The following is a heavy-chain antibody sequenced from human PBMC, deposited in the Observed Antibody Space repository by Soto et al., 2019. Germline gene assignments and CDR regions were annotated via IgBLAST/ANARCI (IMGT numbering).Heavy chain of an antibody. V-gene: IGHV3-74*01. Sequence: PGGSLRLSCAASGLTFSSYWMHWVRQAPGKGLVWVSRINSDGSSTSYADSVKGRFTISRDNAKNTLYLQMNSLRAEDTAVYYCARENYDPHYYYGMDVWGQGTTVTVSS. CDR1: GLTFSSYW. CDR2: INSDGSST. J-gene: IGHJ6*02. CDR3: ARENYDPHYYYGMDV. D-gene: IGHD3-3*01.